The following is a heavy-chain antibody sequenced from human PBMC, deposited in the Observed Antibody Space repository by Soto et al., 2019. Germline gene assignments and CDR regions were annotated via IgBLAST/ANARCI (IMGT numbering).Heavy chain of an antibody. CDR1: GGSISSGGYY. D-gene: IGHD3-3*01. CDR3: ARGVGGITIFGVVTDYYYMYV. J-gene: IGHJ6*03. V-gene: IGHV4-31*03. CDR2: IYYSGST. Sequence: QVQLQESGPGLVKPSQTLSLTCTVSGGSISSGGYYWSWIRQHPGKGLEWIGYIYYSGSTYYNPSLKSRVTISVDTSKNQFSLKLSSVTAADTAVYYCARGVGGITIFGVVTDYYYMYVWGKGTTVTVSS.